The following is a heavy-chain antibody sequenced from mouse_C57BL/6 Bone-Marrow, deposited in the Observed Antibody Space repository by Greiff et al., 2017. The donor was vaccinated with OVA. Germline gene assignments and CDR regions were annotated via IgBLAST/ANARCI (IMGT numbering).Heavy chain of an antibody. J-gene: IGHJ2*01. CDR1: GYTFTDYY. V-gene: IGHV1-26*01. CDR2: INPNNGGT. CDR3: ARELGRQYYFDY. Sequence: EVQLQQSGPELVKPGASVKISCKASGYTFTDYYMNWVKQSHGKSLEWIGDINPNNGGTSYNQKFKGKATLTVDKSSSTAYMELRSLTSEDSAVYYCARELGRQYYFDYWGQGTTLTVSS.